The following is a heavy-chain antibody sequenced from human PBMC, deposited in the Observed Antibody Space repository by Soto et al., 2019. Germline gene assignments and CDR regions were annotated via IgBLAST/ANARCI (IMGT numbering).Heavy chain of an antibody. CDR3: ARGAAGIATFDY. D-gene: IGHD6-13*01. Sequence: PSETLSLTCAVSGGSMSSYYWTWVRQSPGKALEWIGYAFYTGVTKYNPSLNSRLTISIDTSKNLLSLRLTSVTAADTALYYCARGAAGIATFDYWGQGILVTVSS. V-gene: IGHV4-59*01. CDR1: GGSMSSYY. CDR2: AFYTGVT. J-gene: IGHJ4*02.